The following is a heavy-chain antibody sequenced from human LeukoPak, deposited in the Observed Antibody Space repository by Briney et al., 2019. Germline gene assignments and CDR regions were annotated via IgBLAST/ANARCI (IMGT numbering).Heavy chain of an antibody. CDR3: ARGPYCSGGSCYGVDY. Sequence: ASVKVSCKASGYTFTSYDINWVRQATGQGLEWMGWMNPNSGNTGYAQKFQGRVTITRNTSISTAYMELSSLRSEDTAVYYCARGPYCSGGSCYGVDYWGQGTPVTVSS. D-gene: IGHD2-15*01. CDR1: GYTFTSYD. V-gene: IGHV1-8*03. J-gene: IGHJ4*02. CDR2: MNPNSGNT.